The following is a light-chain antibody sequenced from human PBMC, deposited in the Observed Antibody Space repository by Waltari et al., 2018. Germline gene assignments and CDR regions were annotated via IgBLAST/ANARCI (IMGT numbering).Light chain of an antibody. CDR1: QSVSSN. V-gene: IGKV3-15*01. CDR2: GAS. CDR3: QQYNNWPPGRT. Sequence: EIVMTQSPATLSVSPGERATLPCRASQSVSSNLAWYQHNPGQAPRLLIYGASTRATGIPARFSGSGSGTEFTLTISSLQSEDFAVYYCQQYNNWPPGRTFGGGTKVEIK. J-gene: IGKJ4*01.